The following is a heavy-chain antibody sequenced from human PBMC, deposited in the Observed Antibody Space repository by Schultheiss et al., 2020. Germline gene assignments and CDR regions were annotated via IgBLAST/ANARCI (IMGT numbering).Heavy chain of an antibody. CDR2: IWYDGSNK. J-gene: IGHJ6*02. Sequence: GESLKISCAASGFTFSSYGMHWVRQAPGKGLEWVAVIWYDGSNKYYADSVKGRFTISRDNSKNTLYLQMNSLRAKDTAVYYCARDLGGQWLVYYYYYGMDVWGQGTTVTVSS. V-gene: IGHV3-33*01. CDR1: GFTFSSYG. CDR3: ARDLGGQWLVYYYYYGMDV. D-gene: IGHD6-19*01.